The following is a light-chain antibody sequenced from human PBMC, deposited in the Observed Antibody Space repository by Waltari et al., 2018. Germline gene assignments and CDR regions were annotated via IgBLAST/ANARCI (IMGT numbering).Light chain of an antibody. CDR2: DVS. J-gene: IGLJ2*01. CDR1: SSDVGVYNY. V-gene: IGLV2-14*03. CDR3: SSYSSSTTPLI. Sequence: QSALTQPASVSGSPGQSITISCIGTSSDVGVYNYVSWYQQHPGKPPKLMIYDVSNRPSGVSSRFSGSKSGNTASLTSSGLQAEDEADYYCSSYSSSTTPLIFGGGTKLTVL.